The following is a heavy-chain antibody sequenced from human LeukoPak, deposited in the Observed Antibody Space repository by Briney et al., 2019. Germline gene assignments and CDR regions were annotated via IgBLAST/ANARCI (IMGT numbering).Heavy chain of an antibody. J-gene: IGHJ3*02. CDR2: INSDGSST. CDR3: ASPSHCSGGSCYSWDAFDI. D-gene: IGHD2-15*01. CDR1: GFTFSSYW. Sequence: PGGSLRLSCAASGFTFSSYWMHWVRQAPGKGLVWVSRINSDGSSTSYADSVKGRFTISRDNAKNTLYLQMNSLRAEDTAVYYCASPSHCSGGSCYSWDAFDIWGQGTMVTVSS. V-gene: IGHV3-74*01.